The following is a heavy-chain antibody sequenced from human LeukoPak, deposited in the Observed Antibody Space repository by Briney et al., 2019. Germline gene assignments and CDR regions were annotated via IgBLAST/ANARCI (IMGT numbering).Heavy chain of an antibody. V-gene: IGHV4-34*01. CDR1: GGSFSGYY. CDR2: INHSGST. CDR3: ASAHPGYSSSSGVY. D-gene: IGHD6-6*01. Sequence: SETLSLTCAVYGGSFSGYYWSWIRQPPGKGLGWIGEINHSGSTNYNPSLKSRVTISVDTSKNQFSLKLSSVSAADTAVYYCASAHPGYSSSSGVYWGQGTLVTVSS. J-gene: IGHJ4*02.